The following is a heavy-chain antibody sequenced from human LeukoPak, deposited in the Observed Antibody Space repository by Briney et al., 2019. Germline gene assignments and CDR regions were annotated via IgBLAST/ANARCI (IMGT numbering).Heavy chain of an antibody. CDR1: GGSISSYY. CDR3: ARESGSGWYKDAFDI. J-gene: IGHJ3*02. CDR2: IYYSGST. Sequence: SETLSLTCTVSGGSISSYYWSWIRQPPGKGLEWIGYIYYSGSTNYNPSLKSRVTISVDTSKNQFSLKLSSVTAADTAVYYCARESGSGWYKDAFDIWGQGTMVTVSS. V-gene: IGHV4-59*01. D-gene: IGHD6-19*01.